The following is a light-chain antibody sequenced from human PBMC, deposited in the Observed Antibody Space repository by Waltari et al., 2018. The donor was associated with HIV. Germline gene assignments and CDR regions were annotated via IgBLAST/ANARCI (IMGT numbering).Light chain of an antibody. CDR1: QSISSY. CDR2: AAS. J-gene: IGKJ1*01. V-gene: IGKV1-39*01. Sequence: DIQMTQSPSSLSASVGDRVTITCRASQSISSYLNWYQQKPGKAPKLLIYAASSLQSGVPSRFSGSGSGTDFTLTISSLQPEDFATYYCQQSYRAFGQGTKVGIK. CDR3: QQSYRA.